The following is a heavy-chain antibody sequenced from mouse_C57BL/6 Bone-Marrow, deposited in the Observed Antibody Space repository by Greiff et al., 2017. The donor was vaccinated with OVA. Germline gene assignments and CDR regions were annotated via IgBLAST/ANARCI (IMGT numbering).Heavy chain of an antibody. D-gene: IGHD1-1*01. CDR3: ARNYYGSRGWGYYAMDY. CDR1: GFNIKNTY. V-gene: IGHV14-3*01. CDR2: IDPANGNT. Sequence: EVQLQQSLAELVRPGASVKLSCTASGFNIKNTYMHWVKQRPEQGLEWIGRIDPANGNTKYAPKFQGKATITADTSSNTAYLQLSSLTSEDTAIYYCARNYYGSRGWGYYAMDYWGQGTSVTVSS. J-gene: IGHJ4*01.